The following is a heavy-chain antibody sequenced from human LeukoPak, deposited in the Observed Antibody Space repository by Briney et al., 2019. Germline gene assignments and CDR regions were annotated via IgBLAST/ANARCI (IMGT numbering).Heavy chain of an antibody. CDR3: AILYYGSGSSYYFDY. Sequence: ASVKVSCKASGYTFTGYYMHWVRQAPGQGLEWMGWINPNSGGTNYAQKFQGRVTMTRDTSISTAYMELSRLRSDDTAVYYCAILYYGSGSSYYFDYWGQGTLVTVSS. CDR2: INPNSGGT. CDR1: GYTFTGYY. J-gene: IGHJ4*02. D-gene: IGHD3-10*01. V-gene: IGHV1-2*02.